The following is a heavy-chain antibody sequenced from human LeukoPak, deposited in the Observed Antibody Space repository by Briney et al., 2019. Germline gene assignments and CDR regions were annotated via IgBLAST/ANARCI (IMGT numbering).Heavy chain of an antibody. CDR2: INSDGSST. D-gene: IGHD3-3*01. Sequence: QSGGCLRLSCAASVFTVSINSVSWIRQAPWKGLVWVSRINSDGSSTSYADSVKGRFTISRDNAKNTLYLQMNSLRAEDTAVYYCARGRYYDFWSGYYAWDYYYYGMDVWGQGTTVTVSS. J-gene: IGHJ6*02. CDR1: VFTVSINS. V-gene: IGHV3-74*01. CDR3: ARGRYYDFWSGYYAWDYYYYGMDV.